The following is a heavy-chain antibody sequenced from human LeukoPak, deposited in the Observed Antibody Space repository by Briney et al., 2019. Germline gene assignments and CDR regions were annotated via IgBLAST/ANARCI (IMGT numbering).Heavy chain of an antibody. CDR2: IKQDGNEK. V-gene: IGHV3-7*01. CDR3: ARGTGFLEWLLDFDY. Sequence: GGSLRLSCAASGFRFNTYWMSWVRQAPGKGLEWVANIKQDGNEKYYADSVKGRFTISRDNGKNSLYLQMNSLRAEDTAVYYCARGTGFLEWLLDFDYWGQGTLVTVSS. J-gene: IGHJ4*02. CDR1: GFRFNTYW. D-gene: IGHD3-3*01.